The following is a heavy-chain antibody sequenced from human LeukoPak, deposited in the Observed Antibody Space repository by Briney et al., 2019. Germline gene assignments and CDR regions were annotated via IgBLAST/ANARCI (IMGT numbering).Heavy chain of an antibody. CDR3: ARDVSGDRRFDP. D-gene: IGHD1-26*01. Sequence: GASVKVSCKTTGYTSDFMKFGVAWVRQAPGQGLEWMGWINPDSGHANYAQKFQGRITMTTHTSTTTAFMELRSLRSEDTAVYYCARDVSGDRRFDPWGQGTLVTVSS. CDR2: INPDSGHA. J-gene: IGHJ5*02. CDR1: GYTSDFMKFG. V-gene: IGHV1-18*01.